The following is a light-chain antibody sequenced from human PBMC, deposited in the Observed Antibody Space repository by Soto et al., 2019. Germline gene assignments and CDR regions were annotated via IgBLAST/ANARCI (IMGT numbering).Light chain of an antibody. Sequence: ETPLTQSPETLRLPPRARATLSCRASQSVSSYLAWYQQKPGQPPRLLIYDASNRATGIPARFSGSGSGTDFTLTISSLEPEDFAVYYCQQYGRSRWTFGQGTKVDIK. CDR1: QSVSSY. CDR2: DAS. J-gene: IGKJ1*01. V-gene: IGKV3-11*01. CDR3: QQYGRSRWT.